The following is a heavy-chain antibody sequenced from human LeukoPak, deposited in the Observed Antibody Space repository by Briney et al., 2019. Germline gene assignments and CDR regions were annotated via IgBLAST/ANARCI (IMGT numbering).Heavy chain of an antibody. CDR3: ARDTRDYDILTSEGAFDI. V-gene: IGHV1-69*06. CDR2: IIPIFGTA. CDR1: GGTFSSYA. Sequence: ASVKVSCKASGGTFSSYAISWVRQAPGQGLEWMGGIIPIFGTANYAQKFQGRVMITADKSTSTAYMELSSLRSEDTVVYYCARDTRDYDILTSEGAFDIWGQGTMVTVSS. J-gene: IGHJ3*02. D-gene: IGHD3-9*01.